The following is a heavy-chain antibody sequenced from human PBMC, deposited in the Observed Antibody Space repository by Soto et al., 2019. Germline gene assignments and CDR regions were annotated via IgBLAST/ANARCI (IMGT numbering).Heavy chain of an antibody. J-gene: IGHJ5*02. V-gene: IGHV4-30-2*06. CDR3: TRGVLA. Sequence: QVQLQESASRVVRPSQTLSVTCSVSGGCVSSGGYSWSWIRQSPGKGLEWIGFISHSGSPDYNPSLKSRVTISVDKSKNQISLELSTVTAADTDVYYCTRGVLAWGPGTLVTVSS. D-gene: IGHD2-8*01. CDR2: ISHSGSP. CDR1: GGCVSSGGYS.